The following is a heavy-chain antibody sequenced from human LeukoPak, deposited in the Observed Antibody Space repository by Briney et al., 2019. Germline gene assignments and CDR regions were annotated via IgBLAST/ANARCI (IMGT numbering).Heavy chain of an antibody. CDR3: ARGAVGATVRGAWFDP. D-gene: IGHD1-26*01. CDR2: INHSGST. J-gene: IGHJ5*02. Sequence: SETLSLTCAVYGGSFSGYYWSWIRQPPGQGLEWIGEINHSGSTNYNPSLKSRVTISVDTSKNQFSLKLSSVTAADTAVYYCARGAVGATVRGAWFDPWGQGTLVTVSS. CDR1: GGSFSGYY. V-gene: IGHV4-34*01.